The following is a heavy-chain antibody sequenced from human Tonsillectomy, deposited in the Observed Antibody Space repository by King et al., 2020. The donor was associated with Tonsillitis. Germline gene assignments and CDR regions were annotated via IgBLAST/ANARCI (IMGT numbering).Heavy chain of an antibody. V-gene: IGHV4-59*08. CDR2: IYYTGST. Sequence: QLQESGPGLVKPSETLSLTCTVSGGSISNYYWSWIRQPPGKELEWIGYIYYTGSTNYNPSLKSRVTISVDTSNNQFSLKLTSVTAADTAMYYCARHLFRVGGGEITRHDVFDIWGQGTVGTVSS. CDR1: GGSISNYY. CDR3: ARHLFRVGGGEITRHDVFDI. J-gene: IGHJ3*02. D-gene: IGHD3-10*02.